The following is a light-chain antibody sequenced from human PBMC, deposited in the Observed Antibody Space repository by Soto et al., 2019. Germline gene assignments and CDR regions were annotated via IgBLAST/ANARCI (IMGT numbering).Light chain of an antibody. V-gene: IGKV1-9*01. CDR3: QQGYSTPVT. CDR1: HDLFNF. J-gene: IGKJ5*01. Sequence: QLTQSPSSLSASVGDSVIITCRATHDLFNFPAWYQQKPGKAPNLLIYGGSSLHSGVPSRFNGSGSGREFTLTISSLLPEDFATYYCQQGYSTPVTFGQGTR. CDR2: GGS.